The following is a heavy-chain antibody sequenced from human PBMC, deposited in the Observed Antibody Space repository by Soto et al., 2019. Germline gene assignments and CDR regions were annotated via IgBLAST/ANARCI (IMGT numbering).Heavy chain of an antibody. CDR2: IWYDGSNK. CDR1: GFTFSSYG. CDR3: ARDLGFGELLNYYYYYGMDV. D-gene: IGHD3-10*01. V-gene: IGHV3-33*01. J-gene: IGHJ6*02. Sequence: QVQLVESGGGVVQPGRSLRLSCAASGFTFSSYGMHWVRQAPGKGLEWVAVIWYDGSNKYYADSVKGRFTISRDNSKNTLYLKMNSLRAEDTAVYYCARDLGFGELLNYYYYYGMDVWGQGTTVTVSS.